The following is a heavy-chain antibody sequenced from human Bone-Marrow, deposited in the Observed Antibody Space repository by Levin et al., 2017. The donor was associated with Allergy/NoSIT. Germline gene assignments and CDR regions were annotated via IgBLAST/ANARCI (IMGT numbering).Heavy chain of an antibody. CDR1: GFTFSSYA. V-gene: IGHV3-23*01. CDR3: AKDVSRRGDSPIDY. Sequence: GGSLRLSCAASGFTFSSYAMSWVRQAPGKGLEWVSAISGSGGSTYYADSVKGRFTISRDNSKNTLYLQMNSLRAEDTAVYYCAKDVSRRGDSPIDYWGQGTLVTVSS. D-gene: IGHD2-21*02. CDR2: ISGSGGST. J-gene: IGHJ4*02.